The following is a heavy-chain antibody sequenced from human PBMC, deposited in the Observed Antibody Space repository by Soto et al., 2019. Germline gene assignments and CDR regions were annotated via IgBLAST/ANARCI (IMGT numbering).Heavy chain of an antibody. D-gene: IGHD6-13*01. Sequence: APAKASSKAPGYTFNSHALRWPRHSTGKRREWMGWINAGNGNTKYSQKFQGRVTITTDTSASTAYMELSSLRSEDTAVYYFERDGIAAAGTRLFEPWRQGTLVTVSS. CDR1: GYTFNSHA. J-gene: IGHJ5*02. CDR2: INAGNGNT. V-gene: IGHV1-3*01. CDR3: ERDGIAAAGTRLFEP.